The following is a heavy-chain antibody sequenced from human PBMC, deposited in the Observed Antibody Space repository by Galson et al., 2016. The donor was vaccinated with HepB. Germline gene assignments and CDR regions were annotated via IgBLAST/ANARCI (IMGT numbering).Heavy chain of an antibody. J-gene: IGHJ4*02. CDR1: GYTFTSYA. CDR2: INAGNGNT. D-gene: IGHD2-8*02. CDR3: ARGALVLRAPLDY. V-gene: IGHV1-3*01. Sequence: SVKVSCKASGYTFTSYAMHWVRQAPGQRLEWMGWINAGNGNTKYSQKFQGRVTITRDTSASTAYMELRSLRSEDTAVYYCARGALVLRAPLDYWGQGTLVTVSS.